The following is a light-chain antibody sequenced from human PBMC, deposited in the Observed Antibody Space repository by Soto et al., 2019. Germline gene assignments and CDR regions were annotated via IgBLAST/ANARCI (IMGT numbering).Light chain of an antibody. J-gene: IGLJ1*01. CDR3: AAWEDSLSGQYV. V-gene: IGLV1-44*01. Sequence: QSVLTQPPSASGTPGQRVTISCSGSSSNIGSNTVNWYQQLPGTAPKLLIYSNNQRPSGVPDRFSGSKSGTSASLAISGLQSVDEAVYYCAAWEDSLSGQYVFGTGTKVSV. CDR2: SNN. CDR1: SSNIGSNT.